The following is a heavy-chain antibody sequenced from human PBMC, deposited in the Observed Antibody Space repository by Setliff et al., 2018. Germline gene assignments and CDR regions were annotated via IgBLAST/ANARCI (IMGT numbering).Heavy chain of an antibody. D-gene: IGHD6-19*01. Sequence: SETLSLTCTVSGGSISGSSYYWGWIRQPPGKGLEWIGSIYYSGSTYYNPSLKSRVTISVDTSKNQFSLKLSSVTAADTAVYYCARLYSGWCNYWGQGALVTSPQ. CDR3: ARLYSGWCNY. J-gene: IGHJ4*02. CDR2: IYYSGST. CDR1: GGSISGSSYY. V-gene: IGHV4-39*01.